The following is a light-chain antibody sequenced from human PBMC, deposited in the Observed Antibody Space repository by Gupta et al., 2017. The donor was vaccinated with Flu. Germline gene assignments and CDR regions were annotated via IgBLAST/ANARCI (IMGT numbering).Light chain of an antibody. CDR3: QQYHSIPWT. V-gene: IGKV4-1*01. CDR2: WAS. CDR1: QSVLYIPNKRNY. Sequence: DIVMTQSPSPLAVSLGERATINCKSSQSVLYIPNKRNYLAWYQQKAGQPPKLLISWASTRESGVPDRFSGSGSGTDFSLTISSLQAEDVAIYYCQQYHSIPWTFGQGTRVEIK. J-gene: IGKJ1*01.